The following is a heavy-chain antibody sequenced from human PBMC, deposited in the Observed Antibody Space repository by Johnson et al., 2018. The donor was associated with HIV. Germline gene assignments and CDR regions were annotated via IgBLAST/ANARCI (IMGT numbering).Heavy chain of an antibody. CDR2: IKQDGSEK. CDR1: GFTFSSYW. J-gene: IGHJ3*02. CDR3: AGEGGSIAAAGKDAFDI. D-gene: IGHD6-13*01. V-gene: IGHV3-7*01. Sequence: VQLVESGGGVVRPGRSLRLSCAASGFTFSSYWMSWVRQAPGKGLEWVANIKQDGSEKYYVDSVKGRFTISRDNAKKSLYLQMNSLRAEDTAVYYCAGEGGSIAAAGKDAFDIWGQGTMVTVSS.